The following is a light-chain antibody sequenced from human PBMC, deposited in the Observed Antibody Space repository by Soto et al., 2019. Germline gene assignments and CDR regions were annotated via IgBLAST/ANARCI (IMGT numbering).Light chain of an antibody. Sequence: QSALTQPASVSGSPGQSITISCTGASSDVGGYNFVSWYQHHPGKAPKLLIYDVSYRPSGVSNRFSGSKSGNTASLTISGLQAEDEADYYCTSSTSSTNRGVFGGGNQVPVL. CDR1: SSDVGGYNF. CDR2: DVS. J-gene: IGLJ3*02. CDR3: TSSTSSTNRGV. V-gene: IGLV2-14*03.